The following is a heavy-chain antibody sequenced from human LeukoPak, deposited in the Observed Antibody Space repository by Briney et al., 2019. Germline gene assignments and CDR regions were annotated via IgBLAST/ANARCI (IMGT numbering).Heavy chain of an antibody. D-gene: IGHD1-26*01. CDR1: GFTFDDYA. J-gene: IGHJ3*02. CDR2: ISWNSGSI. Sequence: PGGSLRLSCAASGFTFDDYAMHWVRQAPGKGLEWVSGISWNSGSIGYADSVKGRFTISRDNAKNSLYLQVNSLRAEDTALYYCAKGKYSGSYLSNAFDIWGQGTMVTVSS. V-gene: IGHV3-9*01. CDR3: AKGKYSGSYLSNAFDI.